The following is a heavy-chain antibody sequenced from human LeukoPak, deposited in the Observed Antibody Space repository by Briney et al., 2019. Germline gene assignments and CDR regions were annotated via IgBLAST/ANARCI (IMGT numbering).Heavy chain of an antibody. V-gene: IGHV3-23*01. CDR2: ISGGGDIT. CDR1: GFNFANHA. CDR3: AKNLYCGGGSCYPSALGMDV. Sequence: GGSLRLSCAASGFNFANHAMSWVRQTAGKGLEWVSAISGGGDITYYADSVKGRFTISRDNSKDTLFLQMHSLRPGDTAVYYCAKNLYCGGGSCYPSALGMDVWGQGTTVTVSS. D-gene: IGHD2-15*01. J-gene: IGHJ6*02.